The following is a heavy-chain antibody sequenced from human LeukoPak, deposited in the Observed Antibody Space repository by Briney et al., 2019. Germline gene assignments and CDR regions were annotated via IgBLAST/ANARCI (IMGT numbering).Heavy chain of an antibody. CDR1: GFTFSSYG. V-gene: IGHV3-33*01. J-gene: IGHJ6*02. CDR2: IWYDGSNK. D-gene: IGHD3-10*01. CDR3: AREMVRGVITDYYYYYGMDV. Sequence: PGGSLRLSCAASGFTFSSYGMHWVRQAPGKGLEWVAVIWYDGSNKYYADSVKGRFTISRDNSKNTLYLQMNSLRAEDTAVYYCAREMVRGVITDYYYYYGMDVWGQGTTVTVS.